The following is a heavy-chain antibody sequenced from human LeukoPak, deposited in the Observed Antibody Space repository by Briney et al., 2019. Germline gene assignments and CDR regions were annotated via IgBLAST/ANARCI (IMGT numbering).Heavy chain of an antibody. J-gene: IGHJ4*02. CDR2: VHSSGDT. Sequence: SEALSLTCTVSGGSVSSYYWSWIRQPPGKGLEWIGYVHSSGDTNYNPSLRNRVTISVDTSKNQFSLKLSSVTAADTAVYYCARGRIYNSGRPDYWGQGTLVTVSS. D-gene: IGHD6-19*01. CDR3: ARGRIYNSGRPDY. CDR1: GGSVSSYY. V-gene: IGHV4-59*02.